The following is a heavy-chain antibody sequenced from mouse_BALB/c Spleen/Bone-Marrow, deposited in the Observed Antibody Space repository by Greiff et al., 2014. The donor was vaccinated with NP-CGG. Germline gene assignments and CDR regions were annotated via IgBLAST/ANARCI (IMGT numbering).Heavy chain of an antibody. D-gene: IGHD4-1*01. Sequence: EVQLQQSGAEPVKPGASVKLSCTASGFNIKDTYMHWVKQRPEQGLEWIGRIDPANGNTKYDPKFQGKATITADTSSNTAYLQLGSLTSEDTAVYYCARWEYYAMDYWGQGTSVTVSS. CDR3: ARWEYYAMDY. CDR2: IDPANGNT. V-gene: IGHV14-3*02. CDR1: GFNIKDTY. J-gene: IGHJ4*01.